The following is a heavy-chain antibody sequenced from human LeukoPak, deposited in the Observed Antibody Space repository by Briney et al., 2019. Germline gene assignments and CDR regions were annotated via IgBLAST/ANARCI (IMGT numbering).Heavy chain of an antibody. Sequence: ASVQVSCQASGYTFTSYGISWVRQAPGQGREWMGWISAYNGNTNYAQKLQGRVTMTTDTSTSTAYMELRSLRSDDAAVYYCARDNSPSGRGVMSNYWGQGTLVTVSS. J-gene: IGHJ4*02. V-gene: IGHV1-18*04. CDR2: ISAYNGNT. CDR3: ARDNSPSGRGVMSNY. D-gene: IGHD3-10*01. CDR1: GYTFTSYG.